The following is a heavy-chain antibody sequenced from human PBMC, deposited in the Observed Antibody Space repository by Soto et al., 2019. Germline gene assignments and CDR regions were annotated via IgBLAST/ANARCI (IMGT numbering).Heavy chain of an antibody. Sequence: LSLTCTVSGGSINSGNYYWSWIRQHPGKGLEWIGYISSSGNPFYKPSLKSRLTISLDPSENQFSLKLGSVTDADTALYYCERGVEPITLVVTAFDVWGQGTMVTVSS. CDR1: GGSINSGNYY. V-gene: IGHV4-31*03. J-gene: IGHJ3*01. CDR2: ISSSGNP. CDR3: ERGVEPITLVVTAFDV. D-gene: IGHD3-22*01.